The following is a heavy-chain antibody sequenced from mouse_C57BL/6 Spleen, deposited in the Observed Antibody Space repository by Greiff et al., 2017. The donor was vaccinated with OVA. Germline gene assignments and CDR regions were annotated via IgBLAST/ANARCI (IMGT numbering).Heavy chain of an antibody. Sequence: DVMLVESGGGLVKPGGSLKLSCAASGFTFSDYGMHWVRQAPEKGLEWVAYISSGSSTIYYADTVKGRFTISRDNAKNTLFLQMTSLRSEDTAMYYCGREGLLAPDYWGQGTTLTVSS. CDR3: GREGLLAPDY. CDR2: ISSGSSTI. V-gene: IGHV5-17*01. J-gene: IGHJ2*01. D-gene: IGHD1-1*01. CDR1: GFTFSDYG.